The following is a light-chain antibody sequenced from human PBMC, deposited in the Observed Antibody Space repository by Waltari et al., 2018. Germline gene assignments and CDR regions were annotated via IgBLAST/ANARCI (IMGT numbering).Light chain of an antibody. V-gene: IGLV2-14*01. CDR2: EVT. J-gene: IGLJ3*02. CDR1: SGYFNLYHY. CDR3: SSYTTALTWV. Sequence: QSALTQPASLSGSPGQSITISCTGVSGYFNLYHYVSWYQHQPGKAPRLIIYEVTKRPSGISYRFSGSKSDNTASLTISGLQAEDEADYYCSSYTTALTWVFGGGTKLTVL.